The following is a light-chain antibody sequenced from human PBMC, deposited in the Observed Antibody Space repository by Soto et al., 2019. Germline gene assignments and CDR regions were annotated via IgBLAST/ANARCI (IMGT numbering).Light chain of an antibody. CDR3: QQYDNYTLA. CDR2: DAS. J-gene: IGKJ4*01. Sequence: DIQMTQSPSSLSASVGDRVTITCQASQGISKFLNWYQQKPGKAPKLLIFDASDLETGVPSRFSGHRSGTDFSFTISSLQPEDIATYYCQQYDNYTLAFGGGTKVDIK. V-gene: IGKV1-33*01. CDR1: QGISKF.